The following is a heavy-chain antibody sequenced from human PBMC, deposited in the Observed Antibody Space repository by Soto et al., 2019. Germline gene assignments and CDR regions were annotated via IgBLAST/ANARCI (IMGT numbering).Heavy chain of an antibody. D-gene: IGHD3-16*01. CDR1: GFTFSSYG. Sequence: QVQLVESGGGVVQPGRSLRLSCAASGFTFSSYGMHWVRQAPGKGLEWVAVISYDGSNKYYADSVKGRFTISRDNSKNTLYLQMNSLRAEDTAVYYCAKLQWRDYGGRHQYDYWGQGTLVTVSS. J-gene: IGHJ4*02. CDR2: ISYDGSNK. CDR3: AKLQWRDYGGRHQYDY. V-gene: IGHV3-30*18.